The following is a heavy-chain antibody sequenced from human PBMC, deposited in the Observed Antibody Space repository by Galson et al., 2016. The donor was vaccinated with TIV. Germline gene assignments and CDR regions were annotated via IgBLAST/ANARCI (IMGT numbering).Heavy chain of an antibody. J-gene: IGHJ6*02. CDR3: ARDRVVDATHYYYYFGLDV. CDR2: ISDGGKT. D-gene: IGHD2-15*01. Sequence: SLRLSCAASGISIGINYMTWVRQAPGKGLEWVSLISDGGKTYYPDSVKGRFTISRDNSRNTLYLQMNSLRVEDTAIYYCARDRVVDATHYYYYFGLDVWGLGTAVTVSS. CDR1: GISIGINY. V-gene: IGHV3-53*05.